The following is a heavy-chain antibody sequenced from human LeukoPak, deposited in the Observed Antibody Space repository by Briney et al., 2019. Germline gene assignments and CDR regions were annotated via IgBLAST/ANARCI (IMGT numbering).Heavy chain of an antibody. J-gene: IGHJ4*02. CDR2: IYYSGST. CDR1: GGSISSYY. Sequence: SETLSLTCTVSGGSISSYYWCWSRQPPGRGLEWRGYIYYSGSTNYNPSLKSRVTISADTSNNHFSLRLTSVTAAETGVYYCAGGWLPDKNDFWGQGTLVTVSA. CDR3: AGGWLPDKNDF. D-gene: IGHD5-24*01. V-gene: IGHV4-59*01.